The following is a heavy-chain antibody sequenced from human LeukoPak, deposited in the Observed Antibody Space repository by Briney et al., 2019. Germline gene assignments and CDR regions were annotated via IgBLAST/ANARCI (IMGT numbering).Heavy chain of an antibody. V-gene: IGHV3-74*01. J-gene: IGHJ3*02. D-gene: IGHD4-23*01. CDR3: ARDKTTVVTPDAFDI. Sequence: PGGSLRLSCAASGFTFSSYWMHWVRQAPGKGLVWVSRINTDGSSTSYADSVKGRFTISRDNAKNTLYLQMNSLRAEDTAVYYCARDKTTVVTPDAFDIWGQGTMVTVSS. CDR1: GFTFSSYW. CDR2: INTDGSST.